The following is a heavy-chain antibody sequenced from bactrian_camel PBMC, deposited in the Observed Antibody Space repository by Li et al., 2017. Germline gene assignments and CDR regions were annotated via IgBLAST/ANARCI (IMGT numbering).Heavy chain of an antibody. CDR1: VSTTRLLC. Sequence: HVQLVESGGGSVQNGGSLKLSCGASVSTTRLLCMAWFRQAPGKEREGVAAINSDARTTYVDSVKGRFTIYKDNAKNTLYLQMNGLKPEDTARYYCAAKTGINCPKNFAPADYPYWGQGTQVTVS. J-gene: IGHJ4*01. CDR3: AAKTGINCPKNFAPADYPY. CDR2: INSDART. V-gene: IGHV3S53*01. D-gene: IGHD3*01.